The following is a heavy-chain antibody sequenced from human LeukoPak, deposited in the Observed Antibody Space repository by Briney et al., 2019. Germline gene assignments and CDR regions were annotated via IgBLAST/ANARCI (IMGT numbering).Heavy chain of an antibody. CDR2: ICPIFGTA. CDR3: ARVGSYYDSSGYQPLSGFDY. Sequence: SVKLSCKASGGTLTSYAISWVPAAPRQGLEGRGGICPIFGTAKYAQKFQAIVTITADESTSTAYMALSSLRSEGTAVYYCARVGSYYDSSGYQPLSGFDYWGQGTLVTVSS. D-gene: IGHD3-22*01. J-gene: IGHJ4*02. CDR1: GGTLTSYA. V-gene: IGHV1-69*13.